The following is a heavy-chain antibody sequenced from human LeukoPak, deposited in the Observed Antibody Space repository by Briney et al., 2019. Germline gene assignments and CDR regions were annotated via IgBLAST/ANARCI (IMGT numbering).Heavy chain of an antibody. CDR3: ARGGGHSGSYDY. V-gene: IGHV1-8*01. D-gene: IGHD3-10*01. CDR2: MNPNTGNT. Sequence: ASVKVSCKASGYTFTTYDINWVRQATGQGFEWMGWMNPNTGNTGYAQKFQGRVTMTRNTSINTAYLELSSLRSEDTAVYYCARGGGHSGSYDYWGQGTLVTVSS. J-gene: IGHJ4*02. CDR1: GYTFTTYD.